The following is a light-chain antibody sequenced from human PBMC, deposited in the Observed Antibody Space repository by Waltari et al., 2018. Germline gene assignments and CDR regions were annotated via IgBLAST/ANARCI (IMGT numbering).Light chain of an antibody. CDR1: SGSFPTTSD. CDR3: LVYMGSGIWV. V-gene: IGLV8-61*01. CDR2: KTN. J-gene: IGLJ2*01. Sequence: QTVVTQEPSLSVSPGGSVTLTCALSSGSFPTTSDASWYQQTPGQAPRTLVYKTNSRSSGVPDRFFGSILGNKVALTITGAQAEDESDYYCLVYMGSGIWVFGGGTKLTVL.